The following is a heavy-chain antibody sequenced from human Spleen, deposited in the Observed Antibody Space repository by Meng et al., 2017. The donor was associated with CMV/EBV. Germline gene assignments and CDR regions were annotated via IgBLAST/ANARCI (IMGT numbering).Heavy chain of an antibody. Sequence: GESLKISCAASEFTVSNNYMNWVRQAPGKGLEWVSYISSSSSTIYYADSVKGRFTISRDNAKNSLYLQMNSLRAEDTAVYYCARDLSGSYYEGDAFDIWGQGTMVTVSS. CDR3: ARDLSGSYYEGDAFDI. J-gene: IGHJ3*02. CDR2: ISSSSSTI. D-gene: IGHD1-26*01. CDR1: EFTVSNNY. V-gene: IGHV3-48*04.